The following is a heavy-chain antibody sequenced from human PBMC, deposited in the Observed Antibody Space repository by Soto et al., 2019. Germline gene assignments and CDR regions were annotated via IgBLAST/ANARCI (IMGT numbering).Heavy chain of an antibody. D-gene: IGHD6-6*01. CDR1: VGSTSSYANL. CDR3: ARGSFSSSSSWFDP. J-gene: IGHJ5*02. Sequence: SETLSLTCTVSVGSTSSYANLWSWILQLPGRGLEWIGYISYTGRTYYTPSLNSRLTISLDTSKNLFSLRLSAVTAADTAVYFCARGSFSSSSSWFDPWGQGTLVTVSS. V-gene: IGHV4-31*03. CDR2: ISYTGRT.